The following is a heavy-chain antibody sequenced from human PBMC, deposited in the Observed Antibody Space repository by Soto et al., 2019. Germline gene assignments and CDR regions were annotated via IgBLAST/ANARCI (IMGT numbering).Heavy chain of an antibody. J-gene: IGHJ3*02. CDR1: GGSITSGGYY. D-gene: IGHD3-22*01. CDR2: TSYSASA. Sequence: QVQLQQSGPGLVKPSQTLSLTCSVSGGSITSGGYYWSWIRQHPGKGLEWVPYTSYSASAYYNPSLRSRVTISVDTSKNQCSLYLFSVTAAATAVYYCARVNYDSSGSRYDAFDIWGQGTMVTVAS. V-gene: IGHV4-31*03. CDR3: ARVNYDSSGSRYDAFDI.